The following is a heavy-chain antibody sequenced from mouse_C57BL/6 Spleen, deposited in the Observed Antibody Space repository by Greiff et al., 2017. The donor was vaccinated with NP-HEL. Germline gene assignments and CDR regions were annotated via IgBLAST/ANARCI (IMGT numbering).Heavy chain of an antibody. V-gene: IGHV1-15*01. J-gene: IGHJ2*01. Sequence: VQLQESGAELVRPGASVTLSCKASGYTFTDYEMHWVKQTPVHGLEWIGSIDPETGGTAYNQKFKGKAILTADKSSSTAYMELRSLTSEDSAVYYCSYYFDYWGQGTTLTVSS. CDR3: SYYFDY. CDR2: IDPETGGT. CDR1: GYTFTDYE.